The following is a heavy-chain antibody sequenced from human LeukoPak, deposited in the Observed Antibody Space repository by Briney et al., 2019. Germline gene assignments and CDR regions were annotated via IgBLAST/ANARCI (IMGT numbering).Heavy chain of an antibody. D-gene: IGHD3-3*01. J-gene: IGHJ4*02. CDR1: GFTFSSYG. Sequence: GGSLRLSCAVSGFTFSSYGMHWVRQTPGKGLEWVAVISYDGGQKSYVDSVKSRFTISRDNSKNTLYLQMNSLRPEDTAVYYCAKDFGGIFLTFFFDYWGQGTVVTVSS. V-gene: IGHV3-30*18. CDR2: ISYDGGQK. CDR3: AKDFGGIFLTFFFDY.